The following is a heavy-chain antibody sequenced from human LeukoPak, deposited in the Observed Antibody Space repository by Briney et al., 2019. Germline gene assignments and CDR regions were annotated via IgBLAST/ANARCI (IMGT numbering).Heavy chain of an antibody. J-gene: IGHJ5*02. CDR1: GGSISSSSYY. CDR3: ARGRYYYGSGVLGNWFDP. CDR2: IYYSGST. D-gene: IGHD3-10*01. V-gene: IGHV4-39*07. Sequence: SETLSLTCTVSGGSISSSSYYWGWIRQPPGKGLEWIGSIYYSGSTYYNPSPKSRVTISVDTSKNQFSLKLSSVTAADTAVYYCARGRYYYGSGVLGNWFDPWGQGTLVTVSS.